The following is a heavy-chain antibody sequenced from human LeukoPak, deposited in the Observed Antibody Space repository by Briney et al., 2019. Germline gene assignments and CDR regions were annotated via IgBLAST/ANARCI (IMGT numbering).Heavy chain of an antibody. J-gene: IGHJ5*02. CDR3: ARQAYSFDSSGYYRPNWFDP. Sequence: SETLSLTCTVSGGSISISSYYWGWIRQPPGKGLEWIGSIYYSGSTYYNPSLKSRVTISVDTSKNQFSLKLSSVTAADTAVYYCARQAYSFDSSGYYRPNWFDPWGQGSLVTISS. CDR2: IYYSGST. D-gene: IGHD3-22*01. CDR1: GGSISISSYY. V-gene: IGHV4-39*01.